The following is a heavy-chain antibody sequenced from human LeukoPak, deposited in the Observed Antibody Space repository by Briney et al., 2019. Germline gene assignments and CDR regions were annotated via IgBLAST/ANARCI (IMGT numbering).Heavy chain of an antibody. J-gene: IGHJ6*02. CDR3: ARDRYYYGSGSYLRYYYYGMDV. V-gene: IGHV4-31*03. CDR1: GGSISSDGYY. D-gene: IGHD3-10*01. Sequence: SETLSLTCTVSGGSISSDGYYWSWLRQHPGKGLEWIGYIYYSGSTYYNPSLKSRVTISVDTSKNQFSLKLSSVTAADTAVYYCARDRYYYGSGSYLRYYYYGMDVWGQGTTVTVSS. CDR2: IYYSGST.